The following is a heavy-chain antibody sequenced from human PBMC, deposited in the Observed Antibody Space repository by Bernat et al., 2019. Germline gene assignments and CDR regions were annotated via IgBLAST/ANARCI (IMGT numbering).Heavy chain of an antibody. D-gene: IGHD3-22*01. CDR3: AKIRDGSGYYPAAFDI. J-gene: IGHJ3*02. CDR1: GFTVSSNY. CDR2: IYSGGST. V-gene: IGHV3-66*01. Sequence: EVQLVESGGGLVQPGGSLRLSCAASGFTVSSNYMSWVRQAPGKGLEWVSVIYSGGSTYYADSVKGRFTISRDNAKNSLSLQMNSLRAEDTALYYCAKIRDGSGYYPAAFDIWGQGTMVTVSS.